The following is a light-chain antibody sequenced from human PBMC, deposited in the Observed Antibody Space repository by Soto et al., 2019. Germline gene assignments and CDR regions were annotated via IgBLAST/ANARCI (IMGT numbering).Light chain of an antibody. CDR1: SSDIGHYDY. Sequence: QSVLTQPASVSGSPGQSITISCTGTSSDIGHYDYVSWYQHHPGKAPKLMIYHVTYRPSGVSNRCSGSKSGNSASLTISGLQADDEADYYCCSLTTSHTYVFGSGTKVTVL. J-gene: IGLJ1*01. V-gene: IGLV2-14*03. CDR3: CSLTTSHTYV. CDR2: HVT.